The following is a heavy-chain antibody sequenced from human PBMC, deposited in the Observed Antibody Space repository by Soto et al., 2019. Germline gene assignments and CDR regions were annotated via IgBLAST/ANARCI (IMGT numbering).Heavy chain of an antibody. CDR1: VFTFSVYW. CDR3: ARDSGYSPVDSVNHYFEY. J-gene: IGHJ4*02. V-gene: IGHV3-7*01. Sequence: GGSLRLSCVASVFTFSVYWMSCVRQAPGEGLEWVARIKFDGSGIQYADSVKGRFSISRDNAGNSVYLQMNSLRAEDTAVYYCARDSGYSPVDSVNHYFEYWGQRALVNVSS. D-gene: IGHD5-12*01. CDR2: IKFDGSGI.